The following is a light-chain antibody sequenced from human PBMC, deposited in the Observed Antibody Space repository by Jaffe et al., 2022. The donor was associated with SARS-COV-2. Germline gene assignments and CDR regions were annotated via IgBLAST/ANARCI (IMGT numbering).Light chain of an antibody. CDR3: QQYYSTPWT. CDR2: WAS. V-gene: IGKV4-1*01. CDR1: QSVLYSSNNKNY. Sequence: DIVMTQSPDSLAVSLGERATVNCKSSQSVLYSSNNKNYLAWYQHKLGQPPKLLIYWASTRESGVPDRFSGSGSGTDFTLTISSLQAEDVAVYYCQQYYSTPWTFGQGTKVEIK. J-gene: IGKJ1*01.